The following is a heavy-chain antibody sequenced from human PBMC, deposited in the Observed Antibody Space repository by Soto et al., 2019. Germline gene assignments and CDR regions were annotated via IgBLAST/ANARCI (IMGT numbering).Heavy chain of an antibody. Sequence: QVQLQESGPGLVKPSETLSLTCTVSGGSVRDYYWSWIRQSPGKGLEWIGYIYYSETTKSYNPSLRSRVTISVDTSKNQLSLKVTSVTAADTAIYYCARQVYGMDVWGQGTTVTVSS. CDR3: ARQVYGMDV. CDR1: GGSVRDYY. J-gene: IGHJ6*02. CDR2: IYYSETT. V-gene: IGHV4-59*08.